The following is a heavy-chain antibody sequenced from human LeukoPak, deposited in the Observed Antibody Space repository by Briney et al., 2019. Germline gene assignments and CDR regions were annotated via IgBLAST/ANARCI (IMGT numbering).Heavy chain of an antibody. Sequence: SETLSLTCTVSGGSISSYYWSWIRQPPGKGLEWIGYIYYSGSTNYDPSLKSRVTISVDTSKNQFSLKLSSVTAADTAVYYCARGYGSGSYPLGYWGQGTLVTVSS. CDR3: ARGYGSGSYPLGY. J-gene: IGHJ4*02. D-gene: IGHD3-10*01. V-gene: IGHV4-59*08. CDR1: GGSISSYY. CDR2: IYYSGST.